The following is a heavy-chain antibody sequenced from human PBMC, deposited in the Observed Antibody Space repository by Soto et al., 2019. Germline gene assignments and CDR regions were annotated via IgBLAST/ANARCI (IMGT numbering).Heavy chain of an antibody. J-gene: IGHJ4*02. CDR3: AREASPNSGYYLVY. CDR1: GGSISSGGYY. D-gene: IGHD3-22*01. Sequence: SETLSLTCTVSGGSISSGGYYWSWIRQHPGKGLEWIGYIYYSGSTYYNPSLKSRVTISVDTSKNQFSLKLSSVTAADTAVYYCAREASPNSGYYLVYWGQGTLVTVSS. CDR2: IYYSGST. V-gene: IGHV4-31*03.